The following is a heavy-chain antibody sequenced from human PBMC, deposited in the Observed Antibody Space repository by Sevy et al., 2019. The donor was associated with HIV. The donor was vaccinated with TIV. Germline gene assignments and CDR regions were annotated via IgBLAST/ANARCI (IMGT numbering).Heavy chain of an antibody. V-gene: IGHV3-7*01. Sequence: GGSLRLSCAASGFTFTTYWMSWFRQAPGKGLEWVANINPDGTEKYYVNSVKGRFTISRDNAKNSLYLQMNSLRVEDTAVYYCSRYKLLASSNQDPRWVDPWGQGTLVTVSS. D-gene: IGHD6-13*01. J-gene: IGHJ5*02. CDR2: INPDGTEK. CDR1: GFTFTTYW. CDR3: SRYKLLASSNQDPRWVDP.